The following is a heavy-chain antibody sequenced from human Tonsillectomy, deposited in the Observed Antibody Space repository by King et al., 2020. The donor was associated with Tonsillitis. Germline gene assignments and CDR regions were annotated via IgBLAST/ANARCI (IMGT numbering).Heavy chain of an antibody. CDR1: GVSISSAGYS. D-gene: IGHD3-22*01. CDR3: AKSSAEGYDAFDI. Sequence: LQLQESGPGLVKPSQTLSLTCAVSGVSISSAGYSWSWIRQPPGKGLEWIGYIYETGSTDYNPSLKSRVTISVDRSKNQFSLKMNSVTAADTAVYYCAKSSAEGYDAFDIWGQGTMVTVSS. V-gene: IGHV4-30-2*01. CDR2: IYETGST. J-gene: IGHJ3*02.